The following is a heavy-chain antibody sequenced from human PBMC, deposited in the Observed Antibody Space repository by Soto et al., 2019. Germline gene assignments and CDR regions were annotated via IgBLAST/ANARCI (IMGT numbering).Heavy chain of an antibody. D-gene: IGHD2-2*01. Sequence: QVQLVQSGAEVKKPGSSVKVSCKASGGTFSSYAISWVRQAPGQGLEWMGGIIAISDTTNYAQKFQGRVTITADESTTTAYMELSSLRSEYTAVYYCARSQGSSTSLEIYYYYCYGMDVWGQGTTVTVSS. V-gene: IGHV1-69*01. CDR1: GGTFSSYA. J-gene: IGHJ6*02. CDR2: IIAISDTT. CDR3: ARSQGSSTSLEIYYYYCYGMDV.